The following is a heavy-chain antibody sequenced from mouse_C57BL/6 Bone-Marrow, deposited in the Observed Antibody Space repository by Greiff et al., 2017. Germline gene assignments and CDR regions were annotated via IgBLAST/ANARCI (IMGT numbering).Heavy chain of an antibody. D-gene: IGHD1-1*01. Sequence: EVQLVESGGGLVQPKGSLKLSCAASGFTFNTYAMHWVRQAPGKGLEWVARIRSKSSNYATYYADSVKDRFTISRDDSQSMLYLQMNNLKTEDTAMYYGVRGGSYYYGSSYAMDYWGQGTSVTVSS. V-gene: IGHV10-3*01. CDR3: VRGGSYYYGSSYAMDY. CDR2: IRSKSSNYAT. CDR1: GFTFNTYA. J-gene: IGHJ4*01.